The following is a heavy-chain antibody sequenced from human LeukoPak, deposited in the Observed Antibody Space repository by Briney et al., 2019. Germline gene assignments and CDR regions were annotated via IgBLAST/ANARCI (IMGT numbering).Heavy chain of an antibody. J-gene: IGHJ4*02. Sequence: ASVKVSCTASGYTFTSYGISWVRQAPGQGLEWMGWISAYNGNTNYAQKLQGRVTMTTDTSTSTAYMELRSLRSDDTAVYYCARVVIGDYSPDYWGQGTLVTVSS. V-gene: IGHV1-18*01. CDR1: GYTFTSYG. D-gene: IGHD4-17*01. CDR2: ISAYNGNT. CDR3: ARVVIGDYSPDY.